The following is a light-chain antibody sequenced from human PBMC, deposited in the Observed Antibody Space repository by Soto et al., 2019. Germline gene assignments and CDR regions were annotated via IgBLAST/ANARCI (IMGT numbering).Light chain of an antibody. J-gene: IGLJ1*01. CDR1: SSDVGGYNY. CDR3: NSYASSGTLYI. V-gene: IGLV2-14*01. Sequence: QSALTQPASVSGSPGQSITISCTGTSSDVGGYNYVSWYQQHPGKAPKLIISDVSNRPSGVSNRFSGSKSGNTASLTISGFQAEDEADYYCNSYASSGTLYIFGTGTKLTVL. CDR2: DVS.